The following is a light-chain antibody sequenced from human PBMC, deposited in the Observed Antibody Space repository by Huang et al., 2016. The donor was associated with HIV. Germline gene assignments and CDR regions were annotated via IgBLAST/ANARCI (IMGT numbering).Light chain of an antibody. CDR2: GAS. Sequence: DIQMTQSPSSLSASVGARVTITCRTSDNVANSLNWYRQKSGAAPVLLIYGASNLQAGVSSRFSGGGSGTDFTLTITNLRPEDFATYYCQQSHSTPHTFGQGTRLE. J-gene: IGKJ2*01. CDR1: DNVANS. CDR3: QQSHSTPHT. V-gene: IGKV1-39*01.